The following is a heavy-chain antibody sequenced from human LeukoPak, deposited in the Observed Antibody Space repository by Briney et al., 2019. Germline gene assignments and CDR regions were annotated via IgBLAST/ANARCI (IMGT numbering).Heavy chain of an antibody. V-gene: IGHV3-53*01. J-gene: IGHJ3*02. Sequence: GGSLRLSCAVSGLFVSSDYMTWVRQAPGKGLEWVSLIYSGGKTYYTDSVKGRFTISRDNSNKTLFLQMNGLRAEDTAVYYCARVRGDSRGNAFDIWGQGTMVTVSS. CDR3: ARVRGDSRGNAFDI. CDR1: GLFVSSDY. CDR2: IYSGGKT. D-gene: IGHD2-15*01.